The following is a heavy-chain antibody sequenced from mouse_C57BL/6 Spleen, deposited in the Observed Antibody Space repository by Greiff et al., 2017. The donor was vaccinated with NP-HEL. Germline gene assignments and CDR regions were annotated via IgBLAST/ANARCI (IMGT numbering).Heavy chain of an antibody. V-gene: IGHV5-9-1*02. J-gene: IGHJ1*03. CDR3: TRAWYFDV. Sequence: EVKLEESGEGLVKPGGSLKLSCAASGFTFSSYAMSWVRQTPEQRLEWVAYISSGGDYIYYADTVKGRFTISRDNARNTLYLQMSRLKSEDTAMYYCTRAWYFDVWGTGTTVTVSS. CDR1: GFTFSSYA. CDR2: ISSGGDYI.